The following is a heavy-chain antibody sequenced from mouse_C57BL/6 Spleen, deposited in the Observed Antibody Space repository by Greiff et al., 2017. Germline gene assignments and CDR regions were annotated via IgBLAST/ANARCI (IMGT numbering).Heavy chain of an antibody. J-gene: IGHJ3*01. CDR3: ATMVTTKVFAY. Sequence: QVQLQQSGPELVKPGASVKISCKASGYAFSSSWMNWVKQRPGKGLEWIGRIYPGDGDTNYNGKFKGKATLTADKSSSTAYMQLSSLTSEDSAVYFSATMVTTKVFAYWGQGTLVTVSA. CDR2: IYPGDGDT. D-gene: IGHD2-2*01. CDR1: GYAFSSSW. V-gene: IGHV1-82*01.